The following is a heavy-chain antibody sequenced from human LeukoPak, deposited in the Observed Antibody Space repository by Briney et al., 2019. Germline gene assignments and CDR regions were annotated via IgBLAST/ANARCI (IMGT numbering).Heavy chain of an antibody. D-gene: IGHD3-9*01. J-gene: IGHJ4*02. Sequence: GGSLRLSCAASGFTFSSYAMSWVRQAPGKGLEWVSYISSSSSTIYYADSVKGRFTISRDNAKNSLYLQMNSLRAEDTAVYYCARGDTYYDISFDYWGQGTLVTVSS. CDR3: ARGDTYYDISFDY. CDR1: GFTFSSYA. CDR2: ISSSSSTI. V-gene: IGHV3-48*04.